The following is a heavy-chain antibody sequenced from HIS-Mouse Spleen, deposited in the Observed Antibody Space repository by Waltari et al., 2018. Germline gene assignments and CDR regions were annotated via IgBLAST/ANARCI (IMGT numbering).Heavy chain of an antibody. CDR2: ISSSGSTI. CDR3: ARDSVIQGPFYSYGYYFDY. Sequence: QVQLVESGGGLVKPGGSLRLSCAASGFPFSDYYISWIRQAPGKGLEWVSYISSSGSTIYYADSVKGRFTISRDNAKNSLYLQMNSLRAEDTAVYYCARDSVIQGPFYSYGYYFDYWGQGTLVTVSS. J-gene: IGHJ4*02. V-gene: IGHV3-11*01. CDR1: GFPFSDYY. D-gene: IGHD5-18*01.